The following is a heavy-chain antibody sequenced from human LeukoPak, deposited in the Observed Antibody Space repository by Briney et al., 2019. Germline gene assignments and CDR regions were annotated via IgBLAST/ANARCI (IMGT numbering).Heavy chain of an antibody. J-gene: IGHJ4*02. CDR3: AKHSLKTEYSGGPIWDC. D-gene: IGHD6-19*01. CDR1: GFTFSSYA. V-gene: IGHV3-23*01. CDR2: ISGSGAST. Sequence: GGSLRLSCAASGFTFSSYAMSWVRQAPGKGLEWVSAISGSGASTYYADSVKGRFTISRDNSKNTLNLQMVSLRAEDTAVYYCAKHSLKTEYSGGPIWDCWGQGTLVTVSS.